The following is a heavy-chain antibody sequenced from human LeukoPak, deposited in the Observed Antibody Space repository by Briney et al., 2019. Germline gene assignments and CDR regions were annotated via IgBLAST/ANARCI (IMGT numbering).Heavy chain of an antibody. CDR3: ARENTYYTLGAFDI. V-gene: IGHV3-48*04. Sequence: PGGSLRFSGAASGFTFSSYAMSWVRQAPGKGLEWVSYISISSSTIYYADSVKGRSTISRDNAKNSLYLQMNSLRAEDTAVYYCARENTYYTLGAFDIWGQGTMVTVSS. J-gene: IGHJ3*02. D-gene: IGHD2-2*02. CDR2: ISISSSTI. CDR1: GFTFSSYA.